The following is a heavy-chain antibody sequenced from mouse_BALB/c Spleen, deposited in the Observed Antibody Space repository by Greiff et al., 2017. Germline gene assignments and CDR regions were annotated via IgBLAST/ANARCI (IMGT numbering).Heavy chain of an antibody. J-gene: IGHJ1*01. Sequence: VQLQESGPGLVAPSQSLSITCTVSGFSLTGYGVNWVRQPPGKGLEWLGMIWGDGSTDYNSALKSRLSISKDNSKSQVFLKMNSLQTDDTARYYCAREGYGSSYRWYFDVWGAGTTVTVSS. CDR2: IWGDGST. D-gene: IGHD1-1*01. V-gene: IGHV2-6-7*02. CDR1: GFSLTGYG. CDR3: AREGYGSSYRWYFDV.